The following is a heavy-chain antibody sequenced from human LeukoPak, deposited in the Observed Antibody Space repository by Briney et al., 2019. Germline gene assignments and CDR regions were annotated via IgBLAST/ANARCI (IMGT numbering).Heavy chain of an antibody. Sequence: ASVKGSCKASGDTFTDYYMHWLRQAPGQGLEWMGWISLSSGGTYYTQKFQDRVTMTRDTFLSTAYMELSRLRSDDTAVYYCARGLTVLRFLEWLVFGYWGQGTLVTVSS. CDR3: ARGLTVLRFLEWLVFGY. CDR2: ISLSSGGT. V-gene: IGHV1-2*02. J-gene: IGHJ4*02. CDR1: GDTFTDYY. D-gene: IGHD3-3*01.